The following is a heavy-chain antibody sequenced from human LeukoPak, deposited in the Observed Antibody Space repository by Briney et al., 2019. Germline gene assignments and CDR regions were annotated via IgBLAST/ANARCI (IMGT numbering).Heavy chain of an antibody. Sequence: GGSLRLSCAASGFTFSIYAMNWVRQAPGKGLEWVSSISDNGGETHYADSVKGRFTISRDNSKNTLYLQINNPRVEDTAVYYCAKRYYDFPLDYWGQGTLVTVSS. J-gene: IGHJ4*02. D-gene: IGHD3-3*01. CDR3: AKRYYDFPLDY. CDR1: GFTFSIYA. CDR2: ISDNGGET. V-gene: IGHV3-23*01.